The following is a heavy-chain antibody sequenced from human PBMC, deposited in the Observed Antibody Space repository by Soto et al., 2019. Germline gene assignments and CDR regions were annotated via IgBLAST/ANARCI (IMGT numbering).Heavy chain of an antibody. J-gene: IGHJ4*02. Sequence: ASVKVSCKASGYTFTSYGISWVRQAPGQGLEWMGWISAYNGNTNYAQKLQGRVTMTTDTSTSTAYMGLRSLRSDDTAVYYCARGWLVPGYVYFDYWGQGTLVTVSS. D-gene: IGHD6-19*01. CDR3: ARGWLVPGYVYFDY. CDR1: GYTFTSYG. V-gene: IGHV1-18*01. CDR2: ISAYNGNT.